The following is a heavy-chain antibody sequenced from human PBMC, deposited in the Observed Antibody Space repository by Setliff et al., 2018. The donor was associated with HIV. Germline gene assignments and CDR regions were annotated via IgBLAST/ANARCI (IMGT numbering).Heavy chain of an antibody. Sequence: ESGPTLVNPTQTLTLTCTFSGFSLSTSGMRVTWIRQPPGKALEWLARIDWDDDKFYSTSLKTRLTISKDTSKNQVVLTMTTMDPVDTATYYCARGPYGPPDAFDIWGQGTMVTVSS. D-gene: IGHD3-10*01. CDR1: GFSLSTSGMR. CDR3: ARGPYGPPDAFDI. J-gene: IGHJ3*02. CDR2: IDWDDDK. V-gene: IGHV2-70*04.